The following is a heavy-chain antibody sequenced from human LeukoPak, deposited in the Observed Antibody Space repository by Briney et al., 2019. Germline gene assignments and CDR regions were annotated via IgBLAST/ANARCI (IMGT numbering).Heavy chain of an antibody. CDR2: IIPIFGTA. CDR1: GGTFSSNA. Sequence: SVKVSCKASGGTFSSNAISWVRQAPGQGLEWMGGIIPIFGTANYAQKFQGRVTITADESTSTAYMELSSLRSEDTAVYYCARVSAEVSHYYDSSGYYRTWGQGTLVTVSS. CDR3: ARVSAEVSHYYDSSGYYRT. V-gene: IGHV1-69*13. D-gene: IGHD3-22*01. J-gene: IGHJ5*02.